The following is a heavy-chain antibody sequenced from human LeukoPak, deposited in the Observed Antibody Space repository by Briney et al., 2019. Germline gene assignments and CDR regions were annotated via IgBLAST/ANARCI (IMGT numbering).Heavy chain of an antibody. V-gene: IGHV1-18*01. D-gene: IGHD3-22*01. CDR3: ARDSPSTRKYYDSSGYYFGGRYFDY. J-gene: IGHJ4*02. CDR1: GYTFTSYG. Sequence: ASVKVSCKASGYTFTSYGISWVRQAPGQGLEWMGWISAYNGNTNNAQKLQGRVTMTTDTSTSTAYMELRSLRSDDTAVYYCARDSPSTRKYYDSSGYYFGGRYFDYWGQGTLVTVSS. CDR2: ISAYNGNT.